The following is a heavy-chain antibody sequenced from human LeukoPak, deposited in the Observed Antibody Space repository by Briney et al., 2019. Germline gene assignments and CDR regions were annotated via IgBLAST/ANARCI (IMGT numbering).Heavy chain of an antibody. J-gene: IGHJ6*03. V-gene: IGHV1-2*02. CDR3: ARERGFGSGSYYTDYMDV. CDR1: GYTFTGYY. Sequence: ASVKVSCKASGYTFTGYYMHWVRQAPGQGLEWMGWINPNSGGTNYAQKFQGRVTITRNTSISTAYMELSSLRSEDTAVYYCARERGFGSGSYYTDYMDVWGKGTTVTVSS. D-gene: IGHD3-10*01. CDR2: INPNSGGT.